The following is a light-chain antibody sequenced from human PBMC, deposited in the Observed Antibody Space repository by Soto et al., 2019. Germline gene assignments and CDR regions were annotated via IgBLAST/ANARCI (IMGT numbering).Light chain of an antibody. CDR2: EAS. V-gene: IGKV3-20*01. CDR3: QQYGLSPRT. J-gene: IGKJ1*01. CDR1: QSVSSTY. Sequence: EIVLTQSPGTLSLSPGERATLSCRASQSVSSTYVAWYQQRPGQTPKLLIYEASTRATGIPDRFSGRGSGTDYTLTIDRLEPEDFAVYYCQQYGLSPRTFGQGTKVDIK.